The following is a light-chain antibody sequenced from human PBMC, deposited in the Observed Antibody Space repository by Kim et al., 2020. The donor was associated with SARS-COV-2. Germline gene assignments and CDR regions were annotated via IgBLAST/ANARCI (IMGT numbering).Light chain of an antibody. CDR3: QSYDTSLSGWV. J-gene: IGLJ1*01. CDR1: NSNIGAGYD. Sequence: QSVLTQPPSVPGAPGKRVTISCTGSNSNIGAGYDVHWYQQLPGTAPKLLIYSGVPDRFSGSKSDTSASLAITGLQAEDEADYYCQSYDTSLSGWVFG. V-gene: IGLV1-40*01.